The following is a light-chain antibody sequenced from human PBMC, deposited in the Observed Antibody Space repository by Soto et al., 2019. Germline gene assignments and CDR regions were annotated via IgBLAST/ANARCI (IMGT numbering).Light chain of an antibody. CDR1: SSDVGSSNI. CDR3: CSYAGGGTWV. V-gene: IGLV2-23*02. CDR2: DVD. Sequence: QSALTQPASVSGSPGQSITISCTGTSSDVGSSNIVSWYQQHPGKAPKLLIFDVDKRPSGVSYRFSGSKSGNTASLTISGLQAEDEADYYCCSYAGGGTWVFGGGTKLTVL. J-gene: IGLJ2*01.